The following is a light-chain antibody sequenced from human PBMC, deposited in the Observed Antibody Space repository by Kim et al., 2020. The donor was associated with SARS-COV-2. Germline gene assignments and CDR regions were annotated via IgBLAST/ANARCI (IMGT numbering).Light chain of an antibody. CDR1: QSVGGNY. CDR2: GAS. Sequence: EIVLTQSPGTLSLSPGERATLSCRASQSVGGNYLAWYQQKPGQAPRLLIYGASSRATGIPDRFSGNGSGTDFTLTISRLEPEDSAVYYCQQYSSAALTFGGGTKVDIK. CDR3: QQYSSAALT. J-gene: IGKJ4*01. V-gene: IGKV3-20*01.